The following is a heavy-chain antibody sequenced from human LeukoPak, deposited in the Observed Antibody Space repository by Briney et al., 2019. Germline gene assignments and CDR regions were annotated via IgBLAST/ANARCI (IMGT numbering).Heavy chain of an antibody. Sequence: GGSLRLSCAASGFTFSSYWMSWVRQAPRKWLEWVANIKQDGSEKYYVDSVKGRFTISRDNAKNSLYLQINSLRAEDTAVYYCARDWKNYCFDYWGQGTLVTVSS. CDR2: IKQDGSEK. CDR1: GFTFSSYW. J-gene: IGHJ4*02. D-gene: IGHD1-1*01. CDR3: ARDWKNYCFDY. V-gene: IGHV3-7*01.